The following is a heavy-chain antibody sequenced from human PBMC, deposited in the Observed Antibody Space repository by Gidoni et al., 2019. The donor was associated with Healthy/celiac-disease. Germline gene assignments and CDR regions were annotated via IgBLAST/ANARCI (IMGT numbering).Heavy chain of an antibody. V-gene: IGHV3-53*01. J-gene: IGHJ6*02. D-gene: IGHD7-27*01. Sequence: EVQLGEAGGGLIQPGGSLRLSCAASGFPVSRNYMSWVRQAPGKGLEWVSVIYSGGSTYYADSVKGRFTISRDNSKNTLYLQMNSLRAEGTAVYYCARTANWGSDYYYYGMDVWGQGTTVTVSS. CDR1: GFPVSRNY. CDR2: IYSGGST. CDR3: ARTANWGSDYYYYGMDV.